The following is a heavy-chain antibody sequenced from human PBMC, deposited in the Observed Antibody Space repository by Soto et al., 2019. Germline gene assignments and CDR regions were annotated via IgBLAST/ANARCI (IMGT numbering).Heavy chain of an antibody. V-gene: IGHV3-23*01. J-gene: IGHJ6*02. D-gene: IGHD6-19*01. CDR2: ISGGGAST. CDR3: AKGQGFSAYYYGMDV. CDR1: GFSFAGYA. Sequence: EVQLSESGGGLVQPGGSLRLSCAVSGFSFAGYAMSWVRQAPGKGLEWVSGISGGGASTYYAGSVKGRFPISRDNSGYTVYLQMTSLIAEDTAVYYCAKGQGFSAYYYGMDVWGQGTAVTVSS.